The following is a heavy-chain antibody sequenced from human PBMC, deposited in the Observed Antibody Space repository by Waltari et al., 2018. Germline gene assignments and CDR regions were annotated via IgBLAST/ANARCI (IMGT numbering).Heavy chain of an antibody. Sequence: QVQLPESGPGLVKPSETLSLTCTVSGGPISSYYWSWIRQPAGQGLEWIGRIYTSGSTNYNPSLKSRVTMSVDTSKNQFSLKLSSVTAADTAVYYCARDSIGYCSSTSCYMKAFDIWGQGTMVTVSS. CDR2: IYTSGST. D-gene: IGHD2-2*02. CDR3: ARDSIGYCSSTSCYMKAFDI. CDR1: GGPISSYY. V-gene: IGHV4-4*07. J-gene: IGHJ3*02.